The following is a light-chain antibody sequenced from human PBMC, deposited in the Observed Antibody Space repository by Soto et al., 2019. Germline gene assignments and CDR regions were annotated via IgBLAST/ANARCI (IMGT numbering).Light chain of an antibody. V-gene: IGKV1-33*01. CDR2: AAS. CDR1: QDIRIY. Sequence: DIQMTQSPSSLSASVGDRVSISCQASQDIRIYLNWYQQRPGKPPKLLISAASTLERGVPSRFRGVGSGTDFTFTISSLQPEDSATYYCQQFENLPFPFGPGTKLDIK. CDR3: QQFENLPFP. J-gene: IGKJ3*01.